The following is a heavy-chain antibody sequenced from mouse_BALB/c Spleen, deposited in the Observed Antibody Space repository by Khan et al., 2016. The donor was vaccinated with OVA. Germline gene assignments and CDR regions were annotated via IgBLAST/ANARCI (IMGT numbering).Heavy chain of an antibody. CDR2: IWGDGST. J-gene: IGHJ4*01. V-gene: IGHV2-3*01. D-gene: IGHD2-4*01. Sequence: VQLVESGPGLVAPSQTLSITCTVSGFSFTSYCVNWVLQPPGKGLEWLGVIWGDGSTNYHSTLISRLIIINDNSKSQVFFKLISLQTDETATYYCAKFPADYDSMNYWGQGTSVTVSS. CDR1: GFSFTSYC. CDR3: AKFPADYDSMNY.